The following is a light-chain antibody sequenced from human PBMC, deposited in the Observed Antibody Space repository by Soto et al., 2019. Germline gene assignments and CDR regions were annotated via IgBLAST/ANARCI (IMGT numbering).Light chain of an antibody. CDR2: TIS. CDR1: QGVSRY. J-gene: IGKJ4*01. CDR3: QQALSFPLT. Sequence: DIQMTQSPSFVSASVGDRVTITCRASQGVSRYLAWYQQHPGRAPKRLIYTISNLYYGVPSRFSGSGSATDFTLTISSLQPEDSATYYCQQALSFPLTFGGGTKVEIK. V-gene: IGKV1-12*01.